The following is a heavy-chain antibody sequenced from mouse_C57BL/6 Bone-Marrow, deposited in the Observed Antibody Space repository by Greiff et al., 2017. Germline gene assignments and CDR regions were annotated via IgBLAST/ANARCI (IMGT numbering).Heavy chain of an antibody. CDR3: AGRGFCSGNCLWYFDV. J-gene: IGHJ1*03. D-gene: IGHD2-1*01. CDR1: GFTFSSYG. V-gene: IGHV5-6*02. CDR2: ISSGGSYT. Sequence: EVKVVESGGDLVKPGGSLKLSCAASGFTFSSYGMSWVRQTPDQRLEWVATISSGGSYTYYPDSVKGRFTISRDNAKNTLYLQMSSLKSEDTVMYYCAGRGFCSGNCLWYFDVWGRGNTVTVSA.